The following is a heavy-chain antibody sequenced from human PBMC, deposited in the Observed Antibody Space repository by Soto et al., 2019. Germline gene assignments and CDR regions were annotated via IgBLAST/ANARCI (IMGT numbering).Heavy chain of an antibody. Sequence: SETLSLTCTVSGGSISSGVYYWSWIRQPPGKGLEWIGYIYYSGSTYYNPSLKSRVTISVDTSKNQFSLKLSSVTAADTAVYYCARDVSSSWAAYDYWGQGTLVTVSS. D-gene: IGHD6-13*01. CDR1: GGSISSGVYY. V-gene: IGHV4-30-4*08. CDR3: ARDVSSSWAAYDY. CDR2: IYYSGST. J-gene: IGHJ4*02.